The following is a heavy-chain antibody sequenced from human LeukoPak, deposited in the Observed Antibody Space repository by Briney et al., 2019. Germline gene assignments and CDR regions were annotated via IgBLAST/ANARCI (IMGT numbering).Heavy chain of an antibody. V-gene: IGHV4-59*12. D-gene: IGHD5-24*01. CDR1: GGSISSYY. J-gene: IGHJ5*02. CDR2: IYYSGST. CDR3: ASASRLQDHPLDT. Sequence: SETLSLTCTVSGGSISSYYWSWIRQPPGKGLEWIGYIYYSGSTNYNPSLKSRVTISVDTSKNQFSLTLSSVTAADTALYYFASASRLQDHPLDTGGQGPLVTASP.